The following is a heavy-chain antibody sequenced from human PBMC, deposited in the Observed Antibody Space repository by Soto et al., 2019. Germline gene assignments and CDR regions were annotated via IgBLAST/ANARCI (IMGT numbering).Heavy chain of an antibody. V-gene: IGHV1-18*01. CDR2: ISAYNGNT. J-gene: IGHJ3*02. D-gene: IGHD3-16*02. CDR3: ARDQYVWGSYRYPYDAFDI. CDR1: GYTFTSYG. Sequence: QVQLVQSGAEVKKPGASVKVSCKASGYTFTSYGISWVRQAPGQGLEWMGWISAYNGNTNYAQKLQGRVTMTTDTSTSTAYMELRSLRSDDTALYYCARDQYVWGSYRYPYDAFDIWGQGTMVTVSS.